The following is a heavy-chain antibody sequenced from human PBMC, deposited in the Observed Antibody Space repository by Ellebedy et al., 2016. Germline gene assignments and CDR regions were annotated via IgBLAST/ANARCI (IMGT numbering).Heavy chain of an antibody. D-gene: IGHD1-1*01. V-gene: IGHV3-53*01. Sequence: GESLKISXAASGFTVSSNYMSWVRQAPGKGLEWVSVIYSGGSTYYADSVKGRFTISRDNSKSTLHLQMNSLRAEDTAVYYCAQREGAATATRYLAYWGQGTLVTVSS. J-gene: IGHJ4*02. CDR2: IYSGGST. CDR1: GFTVSSNY. CDR3: AQREGAATATRYLAY.